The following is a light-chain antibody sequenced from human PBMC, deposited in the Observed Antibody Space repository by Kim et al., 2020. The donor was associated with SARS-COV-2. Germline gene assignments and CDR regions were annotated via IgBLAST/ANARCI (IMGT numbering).Light chain of an antibody. J-gene: IGLJ1*01. CDR3: NSRDSSGNHYV. V-gene: IGLV3-19*01. Sequence: ALGQTVGITCQGDSLRRYYASWYQQKPGQAPVLVIYGKNNRPSGIPDRFSGSSSGNTASLTITGAQAEDEADYYCNSRDSSGNHYVFGTGTKVTVL. CDR2: GKN. CDR1: SLRRYY.